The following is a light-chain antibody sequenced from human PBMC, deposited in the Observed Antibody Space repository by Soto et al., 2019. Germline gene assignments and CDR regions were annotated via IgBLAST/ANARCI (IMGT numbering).Light chain of an antibody. CDR1: SSDIGSNT. CDR3: AAWDVSLNGVV. CDR2: SNN. J-gene: IGLJ2*01. V-gene: IGLV1-44*01. Sequence: QLVLTQPPSASGTPGQRVTISCSGSSSDIGSNTVHWYQQVPGTTPKLLIYSNNQRPSGVPDRFSGSKSGTSASLAISGLQSEDEADYYCAAWDVSLNGVVFGGGTQLTVL.